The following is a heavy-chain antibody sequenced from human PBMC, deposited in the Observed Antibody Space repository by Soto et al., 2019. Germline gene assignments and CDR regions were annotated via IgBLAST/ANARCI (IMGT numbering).Heavy chain of an antibody. D-gene: IGHD6-13*01. CDR1: GYTFTSYG. Sequence: QVQLVQSGAEVKKPGASVKVSCKASGYTFTSYGISWVRQAPGQGLEWMGWISAYNGNTNHAQKLQGRVTMTTDPATSTAYMDLRSLRSDDTALYYCARDISRSSWYGFDYWGQGTLVTVSS. V-gene: IGHV1-18*01. CDR3: ARDISRSSWYGFDY. CDR2: ISAYNGNT. J-gene: IGHJ4*02.